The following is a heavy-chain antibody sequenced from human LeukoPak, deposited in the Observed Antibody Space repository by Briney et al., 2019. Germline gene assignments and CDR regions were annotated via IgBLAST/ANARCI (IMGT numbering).Heavy chain of an antibody. CDR3: AKSGTSFSFDY. CDR1: GFTFSSYA. Sequence: GGSLRLSCAASGFTFSSYAMSWVRQAPGKGLEWVSTISGSGDSTYYADSVKGRFTISRDNSKNTLYLQMNSLRAEDTALYYCAKSGTSFSFDYWGQGTLVTVSS. D-gene: IGHD1-26*01. J-gene: IGHJ4*02. V-gene: IGHV3-23*01. CDR2: ISGSGDST.